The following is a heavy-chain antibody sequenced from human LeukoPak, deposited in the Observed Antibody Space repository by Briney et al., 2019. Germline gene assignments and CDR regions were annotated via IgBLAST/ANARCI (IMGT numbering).Heavy chain of an antibody. Sequence: GGSLRLSCAASGFTSSSYAMHWVRQAPGKGLEWVAVISYDGSNKYYADSVKGRFTISRDNSKNTLYLQMNSLRAEDTAVYYCARDYYDFWSGYYTGSHFDYWGQGTLVTVSS. D-gene: IGHD3-3*01. J-gene: IGHJ4*02. V-gene: IGHV3-30-3*01. CDR3: ARDYYDFWSGYYTGSHFDY. CDR1: GFTSSSYA. CDR2: ISYDGSNK.